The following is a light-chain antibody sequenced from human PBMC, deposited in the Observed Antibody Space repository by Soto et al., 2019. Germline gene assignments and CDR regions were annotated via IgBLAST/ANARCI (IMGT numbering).Light chain of an antibody. CDR1: QSISANY. CDR2: GAS. J-gene: IGKJ3*01. CDR3: QQYGRSPH. Sequence: EIVLTQSPGTLSLSPGERATLSCRASQSISANYLAWYQQQAGQAPRLLIYGASSRATGIPDRLSGSGSGTDLTLTISRMEPEDFAVYYCQQYGRSPHFGPGTKVYIK. V-gene: IGKV3-20*01.